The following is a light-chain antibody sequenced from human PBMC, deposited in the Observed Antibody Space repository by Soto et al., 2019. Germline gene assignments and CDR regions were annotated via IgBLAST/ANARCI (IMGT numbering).Light chain of an antibody. Sequence: DVVMTQSPLSLPVTLGQPASISCRSSQSLVKSDGNTNLNWFYQRPGQSPRRLIYKVSIRDSGVPDRFIGSVSGTDFTLKISGVEAEDVGVYYRMQATYWPYTFGQGTKLEIK. CDR1: QSLVKSDGNTN. CDR2: KVS. CDR3: MQATYWPYT. V-gene: IGKV2-30*01. J-gene: IGKJ2*01.